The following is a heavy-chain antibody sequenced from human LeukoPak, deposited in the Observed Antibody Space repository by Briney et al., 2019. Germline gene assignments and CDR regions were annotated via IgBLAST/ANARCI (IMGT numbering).Heavy chain of an antibody. J-gene: IGHJ4*02. CDR3: ARSLRVAVAASY. V-gene: IGHV3-7*01. CDR1: GFTFSSYW. Sequence: GGSLRLSCAASGFTFSSYWMSWVRQAPGKGLEWVANIKQDGSEKYYVDSLKGRFTISRDNAKNSLYLQMNSLTAEDTAIYYCARSLRVAVAASYWGQGTLVTVSS. D-gene: IGHD6-19*01. CDR2: IKQDGSEK.